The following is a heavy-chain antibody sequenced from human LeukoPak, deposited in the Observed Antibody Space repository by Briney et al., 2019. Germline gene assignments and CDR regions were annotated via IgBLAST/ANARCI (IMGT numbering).Heavy chain of an antibody. Sequence: PSETLSLTCTVSGGSISSYYWSWIRQPPGKGLEWIGYIYYSGSTNYNPSLKSRVTISVDTSKNQFSLKLSSVTAADTAVYYCARGTVGLAIFGVAFDYWGQGTLVTVSS. D-gene: IGHD3-3*01. CDR2: IYYSGST. CDR3: ARGTVGLAIFGVAFDY. V-gene: IGHV4-59*01. CDR1: GGSISSYY. J-gene: IGHJ4*02.